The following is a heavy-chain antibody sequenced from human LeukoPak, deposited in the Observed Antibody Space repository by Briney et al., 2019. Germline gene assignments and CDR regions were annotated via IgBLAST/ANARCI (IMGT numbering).Heavy chain of an antibody. J-gene: IGHJ4*02. V-gene: IGHV1-18*01. CDR3: VRDRASGIVDY. Sequence: ASVKVSCKASGYTFTNYGISWVRQAPGQGLEWMGWISTYNGDTNYAQKLQGRVTMTTDTSTSTAYMELRSLRSDDTAVYYCVRDRASGIVDYWGQGTLVTVSS. D-gene: IGHD6-13*01. CDR1: GYTFTNYG. CDR2: ISTYNGDT.